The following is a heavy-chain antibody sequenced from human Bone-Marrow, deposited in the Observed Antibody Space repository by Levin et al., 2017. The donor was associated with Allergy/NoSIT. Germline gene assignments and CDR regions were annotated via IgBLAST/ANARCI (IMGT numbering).Heavy chain of an antibody. CDR2: MSHSGSA. CDR1: GDSIRNYY. D-gene: IGHD3-3*01. J-gene: IGHJ4*02. Sequence: SQTLSLTCSVSGDSIRNYYWSWIRQPPGQGLEWIGYMSHSGSAKYNPSLKSRVAISVDTSKNQFSLNVTSVIPADAAVYFCARARGGLRFLEWPYYFDSWGQGTLVTVSS. V-gene: IGHV4-59*01. CDR3: ARARGGLRFLEWPYYFDS.